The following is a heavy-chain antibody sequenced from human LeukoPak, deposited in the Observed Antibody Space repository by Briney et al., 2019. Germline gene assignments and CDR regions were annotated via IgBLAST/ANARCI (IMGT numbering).Heavy chain of an antibody. V-gene: IGHV3-7*01. CDR3: AGPKGAFDI. D-gene: IGHD3-16*01. CDR1: GFTFSSYS. CDR2: IKQDGSEK. Sequence: GGSLRLSCAASGFTFSSYSMNWVRQAPGKGLEWVANIKQDGSEKYYVDSVKGRFTISRDNAKNSLYLQMNSLTAEDTAMYYCAGPKGAFDIWGQGTMVTVSS. J-gene: IGHJ3*02.